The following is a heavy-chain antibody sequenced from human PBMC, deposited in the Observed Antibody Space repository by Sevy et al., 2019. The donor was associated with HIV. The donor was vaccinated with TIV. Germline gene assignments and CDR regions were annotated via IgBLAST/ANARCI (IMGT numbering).Heavy chain of an antibody. CDR3: VKLGGADYYGSGSSALLAFDI. CDR2: ISSNGGST. J-gene: IGHJ3*02. CDR1: GFTFSSYA. D-gene: IGHD3-10*01. V-gene: IGHV3-64D*06. Sequence: GGSLRLSCSASGFTFSSYAMHWVRQAPGKGLEYVSAISSNGGSTYYADSVKGGFTISRDNSKNTLYLQMSSLRAEDTAVYYCVKLGGADYYGSGSSALLAFDIWGQGTMVTVSS.